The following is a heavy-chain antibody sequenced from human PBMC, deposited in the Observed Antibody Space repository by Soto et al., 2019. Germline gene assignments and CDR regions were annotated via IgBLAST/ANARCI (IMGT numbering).Heavy chain of an antibody. Sequence: PGGSLRLSCAASGFTFSDYYMSWIRQAPGKGLEWVSYISSSGSTIYYADSVKGRFTISRDNAKNSLYLQMNSLRAEDTAVYYCARDLQVLTGYYGVFGDYFAYWGQGTLVTVSS. D-gene: IGHD3-9*01. CDR1: GFTFSDYY. J-gene: IGHJ4*02. V-gene: IGHV3-11*01. CDR3: ARDLQVLTGYYGVFGDYFAY. CDR2: ISSSGSTI.